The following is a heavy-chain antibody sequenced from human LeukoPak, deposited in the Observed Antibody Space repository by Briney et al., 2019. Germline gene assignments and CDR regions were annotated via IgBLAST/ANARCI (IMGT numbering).Heavy chain of an antibody. Sequence: SETLSLTCTVSGGSVSSGSYTWIWVRQPAGKGLEWIGRFYTSGSTNYNPSLKSRVTISVDTSKNQFSLKLSSVTAADTAVYYCARVSSSSWYRPYYYYYMDVWGKGTTVTISS. J-gene: IGHJ6*03. V-gene: IGHV4-61*10. D-gene: IGHD6-13*01. CDR1: GGSVSSGSYT. CDR3: ARVSSSSWYRPYYYYYMDV. CDR2: FYTSGST.